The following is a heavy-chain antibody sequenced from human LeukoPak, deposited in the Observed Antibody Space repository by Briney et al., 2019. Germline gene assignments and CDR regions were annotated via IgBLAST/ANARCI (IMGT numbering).Heavy chain of an antibody. CDR3: AREYSSLDY. CDR2: ISYDGSNK. V-gene: IGHV3-30*03. D-gene: IGHD6-19*01. Sequence: GRSLRLSCAASGFTFSSYGMHLVRQAPGKGLEWVAVISYDGSNKYYADSVKGRFTISRDNSKNTLYLQMNSLRAEDTAVYYCAREYSSLDYWGQGTLVTVSS. J-gene: IGHJ4*02. CDR1: GFTFSSYG.